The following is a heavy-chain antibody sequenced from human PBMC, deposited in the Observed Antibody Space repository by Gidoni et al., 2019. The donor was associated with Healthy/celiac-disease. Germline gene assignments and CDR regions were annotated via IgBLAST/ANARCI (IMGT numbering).Heavy chain of an antibody. CDR2: ISAYNGNT. V-gene: IGHV1-18*01. CDR1: GYTFTSYG. D-gene: IGHD4-17*01. J-gene: IGHJ3*02. CDR3: ARGGTQILSIYTVTDAFDI. Sequence: VQLVQSGAEVKKPGASGKVSCKASGYTFTSYGSSWVRQAPGQGLEWMGWISAYNGNTHYAQKLQGRVTMTTDTSTSTAYMELRSLRSDDTAVYYCARGGTQILSIYTVTDAFDIWGQGTMVTVSS.